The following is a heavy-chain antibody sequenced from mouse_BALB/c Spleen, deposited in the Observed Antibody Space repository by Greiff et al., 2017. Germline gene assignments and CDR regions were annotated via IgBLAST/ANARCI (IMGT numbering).Heavy chain of an antibody. V-gene: IGHV3-6*02. J-gene: IGHJ2*01. CDR1: GYSITSGYF. D-gene: IGHD2-1*01. CDR3: ARGGGYGNRGFDY. Sequence: ESGPGLVKPSQSLSLTCSVTGYSITSGYFWNWIRQFPGNKLEWMGYISYDGSNNSNPSLKNRIAITRDTSKNQLFLKLNSVTTEDTAAYGCARGGGYGNRGFDYWGQGTTLTVSS. CDR2: ISYDGSN.